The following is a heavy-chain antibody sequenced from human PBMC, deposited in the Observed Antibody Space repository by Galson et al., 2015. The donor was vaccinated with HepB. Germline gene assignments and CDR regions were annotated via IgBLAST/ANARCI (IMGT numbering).Heavy chain of an antibody. Sequence: SLRLSCAASGFTFSSYAMHWVRQAPGKGLEWVAVISYDGSNKYYADSVKGRFTISRDNSKNTLYLQMNSLRAEDTAVYYCARDEVVAAMGLDYWGQGTLVTVSS. CDR3: ARDEVVAAMGLDY. CDR1: GFTFSSYA. CDR2: ISYDGSNK. V-gene: IGHV3-30-3*01. D-gene: IGHD2-15*01. J-gene: IGHJ4*02.